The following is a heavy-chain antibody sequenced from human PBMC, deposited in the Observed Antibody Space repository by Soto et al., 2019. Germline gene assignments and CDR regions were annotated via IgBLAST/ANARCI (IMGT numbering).Heavy chain of an antibody. V-gene: IGHV3-23*01. D-gene: IGHD3-3*01. CDR3: AKYRGITIFGVVTHNWFDP. Sequence: LRLSCAASGFTFSSYAMSWVRQAPGKGPAWVSAISGSGGSTYYADSVKGRFTISRDKSKNTLYLQMNSLRAEDTAVYYCAKYRGITIFGVVTHNWFDPWGQGTLVTVPS. CDR2: ISGSGGST. CDR1: GFTFSSYA. J-gene: IGHJ5*02.